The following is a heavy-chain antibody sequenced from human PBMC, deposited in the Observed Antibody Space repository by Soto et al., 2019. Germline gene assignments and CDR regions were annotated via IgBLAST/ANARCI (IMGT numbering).Heavy chain of an antibody. D-gene: IGHD3-10*01. J-gene: IGHJ6*02. CDR2: ISYDGSYK. CDR1: GFTLGSNG. V-gene: IGHV3-30*03. CDR3: VRDRGRYYYGLDV. Sequence: QVQLVESGGGVVQPGRSLRLSCAASGFTLGSNGMHWVRQAPGKGLEWVAVISYDGSYKYYADSVKGRFTISRDNSKNTLYLEMNSLRVEDTAMYYCVRDRGRYYYGLDVWGQGTTVTVSS.